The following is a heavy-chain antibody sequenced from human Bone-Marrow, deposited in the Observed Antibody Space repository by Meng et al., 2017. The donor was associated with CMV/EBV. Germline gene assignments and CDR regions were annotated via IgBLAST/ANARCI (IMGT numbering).Heavy chain of an antibody. V-gene: IGHV3-74*01. D-gene: IGHD2-2*01. J-gene: IGHJ6*02. Sequence: GGSLRLSCAASGFTFSSYWMHWVRQAPGKGLVWVSRINSDGSSTSYADSVKGRFTISRDNAKNTLYLQMNSLRAEDTAVYYCASEYCSSTSCYPYYYYYGMDVWGQGTTVTVSS. CDR1: GFTFSSYW. CDR2: INSDGSST. CDR3: ASEYCSSTSCYPYYYYYGMDV.